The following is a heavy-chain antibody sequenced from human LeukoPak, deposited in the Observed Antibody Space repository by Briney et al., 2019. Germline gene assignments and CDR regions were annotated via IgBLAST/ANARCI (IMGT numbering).Heavy chain of an antibody. Sequence: ASVKVSCKASGYTFTGYYMHWVRQAPGQGLEWMGWINPNSGGTNYAQKFQGRVTMTRDTSVSTAYMELSRLRSDDTAVYYCARDNWNDQETYYYYYYMDVWGKGTTVTVSS. CDR2: INPNSGGT. D-gene: IGHD1-20*01. V-gene: IGHV1-2*02. CDR1: GYTFTGYY. J-gene: IGHJ6*03. CDR3: ARDNWNDQETYYYYYYMDV.